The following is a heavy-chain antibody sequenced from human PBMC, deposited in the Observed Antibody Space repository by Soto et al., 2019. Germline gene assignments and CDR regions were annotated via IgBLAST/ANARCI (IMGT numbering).Heavy chain of an antibody. V-gene: IGHV4-4*02. CDR3: ARGPPNVLRFLEWLAPPGMDV. D-gene: IGHD3-3*01. J-gene: IGHJ6*02. CDR1: GGSISSSNW. Sequence: PSETLSLTCAVSGGSISSSNWWSWVRQPPGKGLEWIGEIYHSGSTNYNPSLKRRVTISVDKSKNQFSLKLSSVTAADTAVYYCARGPPNVLRFLEWLAPPGMDVWGQGTTVTVSS. CDR2: IYHSGST.